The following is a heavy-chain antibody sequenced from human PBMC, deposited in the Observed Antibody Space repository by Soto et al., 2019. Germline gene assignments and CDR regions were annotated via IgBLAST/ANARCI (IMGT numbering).Heavy chain of an antibody. CDR3: ALGAAGYSMTQH. Sequence: QVQLVESGGGVVQPGRSLRLSCAASGFTFSSYGMHWVRQAPGKGLEWVAVISYDGSNKYYADSVKGRFTISRDNSKNTLYLQMNSLRAEDTAVYYCALGAAGYSMTQHWGQGTLVTVSS. CDR1: GFTFSSYG. J-gene: IGHJ1*01. D-gene: IGHD6-13*01. CDR2: ISYDGSNK. V-gene: IGHV3-30*03.